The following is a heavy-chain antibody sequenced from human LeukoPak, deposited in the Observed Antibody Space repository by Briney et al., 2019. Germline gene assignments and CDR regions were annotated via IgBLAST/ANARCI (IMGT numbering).Heavy chain of an antibody. D-gene: IGHD2-15*01. CDR3: ARARSGGNFYHYMDV. V-gene: IGHV4-59*12. CDR2: VYYSGSS. J-gene: IGHJ6*03. Sequence: PSETLSLTCTVSGVSISNYYWSWIRQPPGKGLEWIGYVYYSGSSNYSPSLKSRVTIFLDTSKNQFSLLLTSVTAADTATYYCARARSGGNFYHYMDVWGKGTTVSVSS. CDR1: GVSISNYY.